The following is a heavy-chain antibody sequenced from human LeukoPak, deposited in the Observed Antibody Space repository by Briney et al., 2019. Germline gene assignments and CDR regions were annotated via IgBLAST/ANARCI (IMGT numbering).Heavy chain of an antibody. CDR3: AKGSGYRGYFDY. D-gene: IGHD5-24*01. Sequence: GGSLRLSCAASGFTFSNYVMHWVRQAPGRGLEWVAFIRYDGSNKYYADSVKGRFTISRDNSKNTLYLQMNSLRAEDTAVYYCAKGSGYRGYFDYWGQGTLVTVSS. CDR2: IRYDGSNK. V-gene: IGHV3-30*02. J-gene: IGHJ4*02. CDR1: GFTFSNYV.